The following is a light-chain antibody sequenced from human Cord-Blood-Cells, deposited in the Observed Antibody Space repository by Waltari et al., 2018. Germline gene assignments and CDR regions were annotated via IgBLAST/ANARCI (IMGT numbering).Light chain of an antibody. Sequence: QSALTQPPSASGSPGQSATISCPGTSSDVGGYNYVSWHQQHPAKAPNLMIYEVSKRPAGVPDRFSGSKSGNAASLTVAGLQAEDEADYYCSSDAGSNNLVFGGGTKLTVL. CDR2: EVS. J-gene: IGLJ3*02. CDR1: SSDVGGYNY. V-gene: IGLV2-8*01. CDR3: SSDAGSNNLV.